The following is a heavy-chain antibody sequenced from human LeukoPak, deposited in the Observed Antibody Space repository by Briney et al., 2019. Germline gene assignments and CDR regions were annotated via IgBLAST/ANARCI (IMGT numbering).Heavy chain of an antibody. CDR2: IKQDGSEK. Sequence: PGGSLGLSCAASGFTFSSYWMSWVRQAPGKGLEWVANIKQDGSEKYYVDSVKGRFTISRDNAKNSLYLQMNSLRAEDTAVYYCARSLGSPYYDFWSGIIGANNNWFDPWGQGTLVTVSS. CDR3: ARSLGSPYYDFWSGIIGANNNWFDP. J-gene: IGHJ5*02. V-gene: IGHV3-7*01. CDR1: GFTFSSYW. D-gene: IGHD3-3*01.